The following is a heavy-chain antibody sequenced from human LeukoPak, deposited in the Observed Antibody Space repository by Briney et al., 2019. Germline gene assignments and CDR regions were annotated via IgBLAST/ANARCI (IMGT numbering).Heavy chain of an antibody. D-gene: IGHD2-2*01. Sequence: GGSLRLSCAASGFTFSSYGMHWVRQAPGKGLEWVAVIWYDGSNKYYADPVKGRFTISRDNSKNTLYLQMNSLRAEDTAVYYCARGPLHCSSTSCRGDYFDYWGQGTLVTVSS. J-gene: IGHJ4*02. CDR1: GFTFSSYG. CDR2: IWYDGSNK. V-gene: IGHV3-33*01. CDR3: ARGPLHCSSTSCRGDYFDY.